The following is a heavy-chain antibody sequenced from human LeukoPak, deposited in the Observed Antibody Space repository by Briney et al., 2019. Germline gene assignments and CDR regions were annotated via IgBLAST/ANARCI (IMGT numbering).Heavy chain of an antibody. CDR3: ARDKILEGWPDY. Sequence: PSETLSLTCTVSGGSISSYYWSWIRQPPGKGLEWIGYIYYSGSTNYNPSLKSRVTISVDTSKNQFSLKLSSVTAADTAVYYCARDKILEGWPDYWGQGTLVTVSS. CDR2: IYYSGST. V-gene: IGHV4-59*12. D-gene: IGHD6-19*01. J-gene: IGHJ4*02. CDR1: GGSISSYY.